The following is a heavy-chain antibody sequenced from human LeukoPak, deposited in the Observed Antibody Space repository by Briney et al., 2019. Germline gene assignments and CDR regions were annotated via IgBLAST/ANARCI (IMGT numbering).Heavy chain of an antibody. Sequence: SETLSLTCTVSGGSISGSSYYWEWIRQIPGKGLEWVASIYYSGNTYYNPSLKSRVTISVDTSKNQFSLKLSSVTAADTAVYYCARQNPYSSSSFYYYMDVWGKRTTVTVSS. D-gene: IGHD6-6*01. V-gene: IGHV4-39*01. J-gene: IGHJ6*03. CDR2: IYYSGNT. CDR3: ARQNPYSSSSFYYYMDV. CDR1: GGSISGSSYY.